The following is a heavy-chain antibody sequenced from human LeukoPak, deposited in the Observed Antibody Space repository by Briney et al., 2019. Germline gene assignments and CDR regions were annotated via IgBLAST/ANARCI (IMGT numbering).Heavy chain of an antibody. CDR1: GFTFSSYSMN. CDR2: IYYSGST. CDR3: ARTRYYYNSRSYGAPYYFDY. D-gene: IGHD3-10*01. Sequence: GSLRLSCAASGFTFSSYSMNWVRQAPGKGLEWIGSIYYSGSTYYNPSLKSRVTISVDTSKNQFSLKLSSVTAADTAVYYCARTRYYYNSRSYGAPYYFDYWGQGTLVTVSS. V-gene: IGHV4-59*05. J-gene: IGHJ4*02.